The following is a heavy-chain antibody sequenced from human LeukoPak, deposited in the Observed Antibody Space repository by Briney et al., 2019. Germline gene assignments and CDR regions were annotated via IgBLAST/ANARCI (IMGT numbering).Heavy chain of an antibody. CDR3: AREYYYDSSGYEPTHAFDI. D-gene: IGHD3-22*01. V-gene: IGHV4-31*03. Sequence: SETLSLTCTVSGGSISSGGYYWSWIRQHPGKGLEWIGYIYYSGSTYYNPSLKSRVTISVDTSKNQFSLKLGSVTAADTAVYYCAREYYYDSSGYEPTHAFDIWGQGTMVTVSS. CDR2: IYYSGST. CDR1: GGSISSGGYY. J-gene: IGHJ3*02.